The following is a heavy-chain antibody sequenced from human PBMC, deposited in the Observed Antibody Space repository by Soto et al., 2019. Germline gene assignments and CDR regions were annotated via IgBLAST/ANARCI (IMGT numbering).Heavy chain of an antibody. V-gene: IGHV1-69*13. CDR2: IIPIFGTA. J-gene: IGHJ4*02. CDR3: AGYYYDSSGYYGFDY. Sequence: SVKVSCKSSGGTFSSYAIIWVRQAPGQGLEWMGGIIPIFGTANYAQKFQGRVTITADESTSTAYMELSSLRSEDTAVYYCAGYYYDSSGYYGFDYWGQGTLVTVSS. CDR1: GGTFSSYA. D-gene: IGHD3-22*01.